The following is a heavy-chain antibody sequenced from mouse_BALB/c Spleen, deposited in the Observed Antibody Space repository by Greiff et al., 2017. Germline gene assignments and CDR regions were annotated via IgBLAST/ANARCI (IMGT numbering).Heavy chain of an antibody. CDR3: ARGNYGSRNWYFDV. J-gene: IGHJ1*01. Sequence: QVQLQQSGPGLVAPSQSLSITCTVSGFSLTSYGVHWVRQPPGKGLEWLGVIWAGGSTNYNSALMSRLSISKDNSKSQVFLKMNSLQTDDTAMYYCARGNYGSRNWYFDVWGAGTTVTVSS. CDR2: IWAGGST. V-gene: IGHV2-9*02. D-gene: IGHD1-1*01. CDR1: GFSLTSYG.